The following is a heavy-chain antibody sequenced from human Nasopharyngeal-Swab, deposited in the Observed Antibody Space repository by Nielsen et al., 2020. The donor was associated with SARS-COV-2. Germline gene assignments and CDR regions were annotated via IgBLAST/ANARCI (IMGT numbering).Heavy chain of an antibody. CDR1: GGSISSGGYY. D-gene: IGHD5-12*01. Sequence: SETLSLTCTVSGGSISSGGYYWSWIRQYPGKGLEWIGYIYYSGSTYYNPSLKSRVTISVDTSKNQFSLKLSSVTAADTAVYYCARLIVATSWYFDLWGRGTLVTVSS. CDR3: ARLIVATSWYFDL. CDR2: IYYSGST. V-gene: IGHV4-31*03. J-gene: IGHJ2*01.